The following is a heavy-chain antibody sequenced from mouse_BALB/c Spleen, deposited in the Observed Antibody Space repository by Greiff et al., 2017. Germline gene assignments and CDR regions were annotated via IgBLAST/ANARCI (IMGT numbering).Heavy chain of an antibody. CDR1: GFTFSSYT. CDR3: TREEVRRVAWFAY. V-gene: IGHV5-6-4*01. D-gene: IGHD2-14*01. CDR2: ISSGGSYT. Sequence: EVQLVESGGGLVQPGGSLKLSCAASGFTFSSYTMSWVRQTPEKRLEWVATISSGGSYTYYPDSVKGRFTISRDNAKNTLYLQMSSLKSEDTAMYYCTREEVRRVAWFAYWGQGTLVTVSA. J-gene: IGHJ3*01.